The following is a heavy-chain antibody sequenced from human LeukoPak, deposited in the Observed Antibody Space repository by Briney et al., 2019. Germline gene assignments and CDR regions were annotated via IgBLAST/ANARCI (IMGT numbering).Heavy chain of an antibody. CDR3: ARWYYGDYQQFDY. J-gene: IGHJ4*02. V-gene: IGHV3-21*01. CDR1: GFTFSSYS. D-gene: IGHD4-17*01. CDR2: ISSSSSYI. Sequence: GGSLRLSCAASGFTFSSYSMNWVRQAPGKGLEWVSSISSSSSYIYYADSVKGRFTISRDNAKNSLYLQMNSLRAEDTAVYHCARWYYGDYQQFDYWAQGTLVTVSS.